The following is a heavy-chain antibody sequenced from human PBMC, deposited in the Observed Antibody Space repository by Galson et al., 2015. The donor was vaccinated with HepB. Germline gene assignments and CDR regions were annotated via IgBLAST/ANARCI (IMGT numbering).Heavy chain of an antibody. J-gene: IGHJ4*02. CDR2: ISSGGSNK. CDR3: AREGRMYCGGDCYLHF. CDR1: GFTFSWYG. D-gene: IGHD2-21*02. V-gene: IGHV3-30*01. Sequence: SLRLSCAASGFTFSWYGMHWVRQAPGKGLEWLALISSGGSNKYYADSVKGRYTISRDNSEDMLYLQMDSLRGEDTAVYYCAREGRMYCGGDCYLHFWGQGTLVTVSS.